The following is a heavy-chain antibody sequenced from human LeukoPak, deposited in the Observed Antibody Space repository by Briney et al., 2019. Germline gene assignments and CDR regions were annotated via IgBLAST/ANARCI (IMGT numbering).Heavy chain of an antibody. V-gene: IGHV4-61*05. CDR3: ARVTEHYGSGRRHDYYYHYLAV. D-gene: IGHD3-10*01. CDR1: GGSISSSSYY. Sequence: ETLSLTCTVSGGSISSSSYYWGWIRQPRGKGLEWIGYIHYSGITHYNPALKSRVTISVHTSKNQFSLTLSSVTAADTAVYYCARVTEHYGSGRRHDYYYHYLAVWGKETTVTIPS. J-gene: IGHJ6*03. CDR2: IHYSGIT.